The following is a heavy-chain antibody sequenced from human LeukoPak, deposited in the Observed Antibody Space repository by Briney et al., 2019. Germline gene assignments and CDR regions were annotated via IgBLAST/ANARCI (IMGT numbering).Heavy chain of an antibody. V-gene: IGHV4-59*01. Sequence: SETLSPTCTVSGGSISSYYWNWIRQPPGKGLEWIGYIYYSGSTNYNPSLKSRVTISVDRSKNQFSLKLSSVTAADTAVYYCARSRDVLDYFLHWGQGTLVTVSS. D-gene: IGHD3-3*01. J-gene: IGHJ1*01. CDR2: IYYSGST. CDR1: GGSISSYY. CDR3: ARSRDVLDYFLH.